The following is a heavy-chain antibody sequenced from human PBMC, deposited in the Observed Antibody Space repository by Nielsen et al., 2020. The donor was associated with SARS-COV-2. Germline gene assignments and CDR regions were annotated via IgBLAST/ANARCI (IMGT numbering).Heavy chain of an antibody. CDR2: IWYDGSNK. CDR3: ARENQNQLPPVSYYYGMDV. J-gene: IGHJ6*02. V-gene: IGHV3-33*01. D-gene: IGHD2-2*01. Sequence: GGSLRLSCAASGFTFSSYGMHWVRQAPGKGLEWVAVIWYDGSNKYYADSVKGRFTISRDNSKNTLYLQMNSLRAEDTAVYYCARENQNQLPPVSYYYGMDVWGQGTTVTVSS. CDR1: GFTFSSYG.